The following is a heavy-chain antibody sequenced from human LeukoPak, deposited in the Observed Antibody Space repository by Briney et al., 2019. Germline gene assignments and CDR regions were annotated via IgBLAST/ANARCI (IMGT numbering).Heavy chain of an antibody. CDR3: AKGSSYYGSGSYYNDAFDYMDV. Sequence: GGSLRLSCAASGFTFSSYAMNWVRQAPGKGLEWVSAISGSGGSTYYADSVKGRFTISRDNSKNTLYLQMNSLRAEDTAVYYCAKGSSYYGSGSYYNDAFDYMDVWGKGTTVTVSS. CDR2: ISGSGGST. CDR1: GFTFSSYA. J-gene: IGHJ6*03. V-gene: IGHV3-23*01. D-gene: IGHD3-10*01.